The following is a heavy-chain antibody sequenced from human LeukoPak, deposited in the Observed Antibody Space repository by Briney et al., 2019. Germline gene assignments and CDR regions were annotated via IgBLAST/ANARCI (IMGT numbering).Heavy chain of an antibody. D-gene: IGHD3-10*01. CDR1: GGSFSGYY. J-gene: IGHJ4*02. CDR2: INHSGST. CDR3: ARGGITMVRGVKRPFDY. Sequence: PSETLSLTCAVYGGSFSGYYWSWIRQPPGKGLEWIGEINHSGSTNYNPSLKSRATISVDTSKNQFSLKLSSVTAADTAVYYCARGGITMVRGVKRPFDYWGQGTLVTVSS. V-gene: IGHV4-34*01.